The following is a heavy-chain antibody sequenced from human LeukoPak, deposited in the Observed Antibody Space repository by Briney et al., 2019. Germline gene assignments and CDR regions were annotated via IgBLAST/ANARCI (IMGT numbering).Heavy chain of an antibody. CDR3: AKDLAPYYYDSSGYCDAFDI. J-gene: IGHJ3*02. CDR2: IYSGGST. Sequence: GGSLRLPCAASGFTVSSNYMSWVRQAPGKGLEWVSVIYSGGSTYYADSVKGRFTISRDNSKNTLYLQMNSLRAEDTAVYYCAKDLAPYYYDSSGYCDAFDIWGQGTMVTVSS. D-gene: IGHD3-22*01. V-gene: IGHV3-66*01. CDR1: GFTVSSNY.